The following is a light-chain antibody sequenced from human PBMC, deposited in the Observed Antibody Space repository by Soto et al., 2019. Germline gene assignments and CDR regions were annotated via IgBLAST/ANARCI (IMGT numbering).Light chain of an antibody. Sequence: DILLTQTPRSSSVTLGQPASICCRSSQSLVHSNGNTFLSWLHQRPGQPPRLLIYDVSSRFSGVPDRFSGSGSGTDFTLTISRLEPEDFAVYYCQQYGSSPPITFGQGTRLEIK. CDR1: QSLVHSNGNTF. CDR3: QQYGSSPPIT. CDR2: DVS. V-gene: IGKV2-24*01. J-gene: IGKJ5*01.